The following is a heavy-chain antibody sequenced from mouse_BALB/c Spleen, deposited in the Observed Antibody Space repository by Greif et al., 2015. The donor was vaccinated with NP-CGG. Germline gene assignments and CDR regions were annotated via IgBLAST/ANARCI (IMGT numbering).Heavy chain of an antibody. D-gene: IGHD1-1*02. J-gene: IGHJ4*01. CDR2: ISDGGSYT. CDR3: AREGYFPYGY. CDR1: GFTFSDYY. V-gene: IGHV5-4*02. Sequence: EVKLVESGGGLVKPGGSLKLSCAASGFTFSDYYMYWVRQTPEKRLEWVATISDGGSYTYYPDSVKGRFTVSRDNAKNNLYLQMSSLKSEDTAMYYCAREGYFPYGYWGQGTSVTVSS.